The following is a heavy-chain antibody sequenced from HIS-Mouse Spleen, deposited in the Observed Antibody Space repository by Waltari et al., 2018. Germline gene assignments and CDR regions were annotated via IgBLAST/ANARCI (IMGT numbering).Heavy chain of an antibody. CDR1: GYTFTSYY. V-gene: IGHV1-46*01. Sequence: QVQLVQSGAEVKKPGASVKVSCKASGYTFTSYYMHWVRQAPGQGLEWMGISNPSGGSTSYAQKFQGRVTMTRDTSTSTVYMELSSLRSEDTAVYYCARAPGRLQYDYWGQGTLVTVSS. CDR2: SNPSGGST. J-gene: IGHJ4*02. D-gene: IGHD4-4*01. CDR3: ARAPGRLQYDY.